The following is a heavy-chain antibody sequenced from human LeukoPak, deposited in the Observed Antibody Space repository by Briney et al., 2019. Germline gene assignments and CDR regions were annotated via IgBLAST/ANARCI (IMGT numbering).Heavy chain of an antibody. CDR2: ISRSSFDM. CDR1: GFSFGDYS. V-gene: IGHV3-21*01. Sequence: AGGSLRLSCAASGFSFGDYSMHWVRQAPGKGLEWVSSISRSSFDMDYEDSVKGRFIVSRDNAKSSLFLQMNSLRVEDTAVYYCAGRSQTMFDSWGQGTLVTVSS. CDR3: AGRSQTMFDS. J-gene: IGHJ5*01.